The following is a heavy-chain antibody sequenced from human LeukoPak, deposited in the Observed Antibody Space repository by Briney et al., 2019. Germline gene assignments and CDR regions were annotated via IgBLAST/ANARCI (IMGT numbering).Heavy chain of an antibody. J-gene: IGHJ4*02. CDR2: ISFDGSNT. Sequence: PGRSLRLSCGASGFTFTTYGMHWVRQAPGKGLQWVAFISFDGSNTYYADSVKGRFTISRDNSKNTLYLQMNSLRPEDTALYYCAKFRAPVLVPAAPDYWGQGTLVTVSS. CDR1: GFTFTTYG. CDR3: AKFRAPVLVPAAPDY. D-gene: IGHD2-2*01. V-gene: IGHV3-30*18.